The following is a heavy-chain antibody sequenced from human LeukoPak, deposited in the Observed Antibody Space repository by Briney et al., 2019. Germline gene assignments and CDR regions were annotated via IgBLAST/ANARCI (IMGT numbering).Heavy chain of an antibody. CDR3: AGDEDGWSEDY. Sequence: GGSLRLSCAASGFTFSSYGMHWVRQAPGKGLEWVAVISYDGSNKYYADSVKDRFTISRDNSKNTVYLQMSSLRAEDTAVYYGAGDEDGWSEDYWGQGTLVTVSS. CDR1: GFTFSSYG. J-gene: IGHJ4*02. CDR2: ISYDGSNK. V-gene: IGHV3-30*03. D-gene: IGHD3-3*01.